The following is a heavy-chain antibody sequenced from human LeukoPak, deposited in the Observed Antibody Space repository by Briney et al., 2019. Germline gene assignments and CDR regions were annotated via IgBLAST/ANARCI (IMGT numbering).Heavy chain of an antibody. D-gene: IGHD5-18*01. CDR2: INSDGSST. J-gene: IGHJ4*02. CDR1: GFTFSSYW. V-gene: IGHV3-74*01. Sequence: GGSLRLSCAASGFTFSSYWMHWVRQAPGKGLVWVSRINSDGSSTSYADSVKGRFTISRDNAKNTLYLQMNSLRAEDTAVYYCARVTAMAREFDYWGQGTLVTVSS. CDR3: ARVTAMAREFDY.